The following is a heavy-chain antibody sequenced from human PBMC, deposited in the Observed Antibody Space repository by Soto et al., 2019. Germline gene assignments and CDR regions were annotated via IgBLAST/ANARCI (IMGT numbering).Heavy chain of an antibody. CDR1: GGSISSSSYY. V-gene: IGHV4-39*01. D-gene: IGHD2-2*01. J-gene: IGHJ3*02. CDR2: IYYSGST. Sequence: SSETLSLTCTVSGGSISSSSYYWGWIRQPPRKGLEWIGSIYYSGSTYYNPSLKSRVTISVDTSKNQYSLKLSSVTAADTAVYYCAIPHYCSSTSCYHDQDAFDIWGQGTMVTVSS. CDR3: AIPHYCSSTSCYHDQDAFDI.